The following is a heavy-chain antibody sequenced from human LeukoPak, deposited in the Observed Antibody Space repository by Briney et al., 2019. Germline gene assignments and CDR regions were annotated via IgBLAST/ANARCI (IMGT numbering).Heavy chain of an antibody. CDR3: AKDHLRYSSSWEYYFDY. CDR2: ISGSGGST. J-gene: IGHJ4*02. V-gene: IGHV3-23*01. CDR1: GFTVSSNY. D-gene: IGHD6-13*01. Sequence: GGSLRLSCAASGFTVSSNYMSWVRQAPGKGLEWVSAISGSGGSTYYADSVKGRFTISRDNSKNTLYLQMNSLRAEDTAVYYCAKDHLRYSSSWEYYFDYWGQGTLVTVSS.